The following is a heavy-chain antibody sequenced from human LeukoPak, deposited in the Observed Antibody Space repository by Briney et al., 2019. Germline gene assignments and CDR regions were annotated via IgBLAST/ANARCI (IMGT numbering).Heavy chain of an antibody. Sequence: GGSLRLSCAASGFTFCSYAMSWVRHAPGKGLEWVSAISGIGGTTYYADSVKGRFTISRDNSKNTLYLQMNSLRAEDTAVYFCAKEACSGGGCYFDYWGQGTLVTVSS. D-gene: IGHD2-15*01. J-gene: IGHJ4*02. CDR3: AKEACSGGGCYFDY. CDR1: GFTFCSYA. CDR2: ISGIGGTT. V-gene: IGHV3-23*01.